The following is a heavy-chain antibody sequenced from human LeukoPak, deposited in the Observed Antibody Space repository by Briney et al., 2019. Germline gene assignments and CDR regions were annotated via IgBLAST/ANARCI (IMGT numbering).Heavy chain of an antibody. CDR3: ARGPLYYDSTSDAFDI. D-gene: IGHD3-22*01. J-gene: IGHJ3*02. CDR2: ISAYNGNT. CDR1: GYTFTGYG. Sequence: ASVKVSCKASGYTFTGYGISWVRQAPGQGLEWMGWISAYNGNTNYAQKLQGRVTMTTDTSTSTAYMELRSLRSDDTAVYYCARGPLYYDSTSDAFDIWGQGTMVTVSS. V-gene: IGHV1-18*01.